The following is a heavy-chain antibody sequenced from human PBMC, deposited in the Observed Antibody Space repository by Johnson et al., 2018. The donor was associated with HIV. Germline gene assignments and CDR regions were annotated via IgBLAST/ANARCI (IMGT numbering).Heavy chain of an antibody. Sequence: VQLVESGGGLVQPGRSLRLSCAASGFTFDDYAMHWVRQAPGKGLEWVSGINWNCGNTGYADSMKGRFAISRDNAKNSLYLQMNSLRAEDTAMYYCARGTIIMFRGVIGFDIWGQGTMVTVSS. CDR2: INWNCGNT. J-gene: IGHJ3*02. D-gene: IGHD3-10*01. CDR3: ARGTIIMFRGVIGFDI. CDR1: GFTFDDYA. V-gene: IGHV3-9*01.